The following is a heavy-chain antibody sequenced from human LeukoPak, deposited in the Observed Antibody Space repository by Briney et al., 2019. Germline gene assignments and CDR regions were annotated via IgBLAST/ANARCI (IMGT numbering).Heavy chain of an antibody. J-gene: IGHJ6*04. CDR2: INHSGSN. Sequence: PSETLSLTCAVYGGSFSGYYWSWIRQPPGKGLEWIGEINHSGSNDYNPSLKSRVTISVDTSKSQFSLKLRSVTAADTAVYYCARGGLGESTLYYYYYGMDVWGKGTTVTVSS. CDR1: GGSFSGYY. V-gene: IGHV4-34*01. D-gene: IGHD3-16*01. CDR3: ARGGLGESTLYYYYYGMDV.